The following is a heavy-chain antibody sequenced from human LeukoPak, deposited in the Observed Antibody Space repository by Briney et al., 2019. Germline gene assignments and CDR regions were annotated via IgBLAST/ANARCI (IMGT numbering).Heavy chain of an antibody. Sequence: GGSLRLSCAASGFTFSSYWMTWVRQAPGKGLEWVGNIKGDGSEKYYVDSVKGRFTISRDNAKNSLYLQMNSLRAEDTAVYYCARGPTSRGVAFDYWGQGTLVTVSS. CDR3: ARGPTSRGVAFDY. D-gene: IGHD2-15*01. J-gene: IGHJ4*02. CDR1: GFTFSSYW. CDR2: IKGDGSEK. V-gene: IGHV3-7*01.